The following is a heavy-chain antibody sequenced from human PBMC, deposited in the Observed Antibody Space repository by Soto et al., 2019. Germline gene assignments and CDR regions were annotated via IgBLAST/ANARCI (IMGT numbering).Heavy chain of an antibody. CDR2: ISGSGGST. CDR1: RFTFSSYA. Sequence: EVQLLESGGGLVQPGGSLRLSCAASRFTFSSYAMSWVRQAPGKGLEWVSAISGSGGSTYYADSVKGRFTISRDNSKNTLYLQINSLRAEDTAVYYCAKDGLKDLDIVAVVAVYYYYGMDVWGQGTTVTVSS. CDR3: AKDGLKDLDIVAVVAVYYYYGMDV. V-gene: IGHV3-23*01. J-gene: IGHJ6*02. D-gene: IGHD2-15*01.